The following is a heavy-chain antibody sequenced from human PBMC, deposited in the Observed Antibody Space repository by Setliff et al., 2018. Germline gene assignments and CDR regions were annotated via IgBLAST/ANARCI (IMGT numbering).Heavy chain of an antibody. V-gene: IGHV4-34*01. CDR3: TRSSNFWNGYLFDW. Sequence: KPSETLSLTCAVYGGSFSHYYWNWIRQPPWKGLEWIGEINHSGTTNYNPSLKSRITISVDTSKNQFSLELNSVTAADAAIYYCTRSSNFWNGYLFDWWGQGSLVTVSS. J-gene: IGHJ4*02. CDR1: GGSFSHYY. D-gene: IGHD3-3*01. CDR2: INHSGTT.